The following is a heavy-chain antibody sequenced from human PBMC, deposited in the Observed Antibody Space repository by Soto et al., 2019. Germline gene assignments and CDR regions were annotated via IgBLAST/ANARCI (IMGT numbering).Heavy chain of an antibody. CDR2: ISAYNGNT. V-gene: IGHV1-18*01. CDR3: ARTLYGDNVDY. D-gene: IGHD4-17*01. Sequence: ASLKVSCKASGYTFTSYGIIWVRQAPGQGLEWMGWISAYNGNTNYAQKLQGRVTMTTDTSISTADMELSSLRSVDTAVYYCARTLYGDNVDYWGQGTLVTVS. CDR1: GYTFTSYG. J-gene: IGHJ4*02.